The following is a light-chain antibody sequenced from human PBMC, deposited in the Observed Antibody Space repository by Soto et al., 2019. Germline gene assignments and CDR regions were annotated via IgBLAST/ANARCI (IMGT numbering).Light chain of an antibody. CDR1: QGISRY. CDR3: QQLNPYPVT. V-gene: IGKV1-9*01. CDR2: AAS. Sequence: EIQMTQSPSSLSASVGDRVTIACRASQGISRYLAWYQQKQGRAPKXLISAASTLQSGVPSRFSGSGSGTAVTISISSLQPEDFETYDGQQLNPYPVTFGGGTKVDIK. J-gene: IGKJ4*01.